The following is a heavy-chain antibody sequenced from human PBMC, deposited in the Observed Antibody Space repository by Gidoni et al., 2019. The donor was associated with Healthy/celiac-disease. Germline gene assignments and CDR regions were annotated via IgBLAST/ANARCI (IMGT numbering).Heavy chain of an antibody. CDR1: GFTFSSYS. D-gene: IGHD5-12*01. CDR3: ARDRDSGYDPFDY. J-gene: IGHJ4*02. CDR2: IISSSSYI. V-gene: IGHV3-21*01. Sequence: VQLVESGGGLVKPGGSLRLSCAASGFTFSSYSMNWVRQAPGKGLEWFSSIISSSSYIYYADSVKGRFTISRDNAKNSLYLQMISLRAEDTAVYYCARDRDSGYDPFDYWGQGTLVTVSS.